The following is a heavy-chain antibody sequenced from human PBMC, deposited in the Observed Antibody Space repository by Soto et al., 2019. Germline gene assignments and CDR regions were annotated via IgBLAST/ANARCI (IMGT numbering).Heavy chain of an antibody. J-gene: IGHJ4*02. Sequence: GEYLKISCKGSGYSFTRYWIGWVRQMPGKGLEWMGILYPGDSDTKYSPSFQGQVTISADKSFSTAYLQWSSLKASDTAMYYCARLKISHDSSGYLDYWGQGTLVTVSS. V-gene: IGHV5-51*01. D-gene: IGHD3-22*01. CDR1: GYSFTRYW. CDR3: ARLKISHDSSGYLDY. CDR2: LYPGDSDT.